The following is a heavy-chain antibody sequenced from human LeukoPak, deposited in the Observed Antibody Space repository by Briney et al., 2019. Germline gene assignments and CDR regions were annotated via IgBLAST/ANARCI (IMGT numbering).Heavy chain of an antibody. CDR2: IYHSGST. CDR3: ARDRDYYDSSGYTGPGAFDI. V-gene: IGHV4-30-2*01. D-gene: IGHD3-22*01. J-gene: IGHJ3*02. Sequence: SETLSLTCAVSGGSISSGGYSWSWIRQPPGKGLEWIVYIYHSGSTYYNPSLKSRVAISVDRSKNQFSLKLSSVTAADTAVYYCARDRDYYDSSGYTGPGAFDIWGQGTMVTVSS. CDR1: GGSISSGGYS.